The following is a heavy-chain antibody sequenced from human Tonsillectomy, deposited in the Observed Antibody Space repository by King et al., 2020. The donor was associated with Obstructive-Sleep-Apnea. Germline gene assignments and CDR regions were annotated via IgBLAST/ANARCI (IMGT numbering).Heavy chain of an antibody. V-gene: IGHV3-23*04. Sequence: QLVQSGGGLVQPGGSLRLSCEASGFSLSNHAMNWVRQPPGKGREWGSSIRGSGAGTYYADSVKGRFTISRDNSKNILYLPMNTLSAEDTALYYCAKDMYSSGWALHHYSAMDVWGQGTTVTVSS. CDR3: AKDMYSSGWALHHYSAMDV. D-gene: IGHD6-19*01. J-gene: IGHJ6*02. CDR1: GFSLSNHA. CDR2: IRGSGAGT.